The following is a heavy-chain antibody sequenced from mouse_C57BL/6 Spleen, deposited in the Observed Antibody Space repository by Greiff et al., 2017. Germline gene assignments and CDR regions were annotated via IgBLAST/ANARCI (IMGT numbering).Heavy chain of an antibody. CDR3: ASDSLYAMDY. CDR2: IYPGDGDT. D-gene: IGHD2-4*01. J-gene: IGHJ4*01. V-gene: IGHV1-82*01. CDR1: GYAFSSSW. Sequence: QVQLQQSGPELVKPGASVKISCKASGYAFSSSWMNWVKQRPGKGLEWIGRIYPGDGDTNYNGKFKGKATLTADQSSSTAYMQLSSLTSEDSAVYFCASDSLYAMDYWGQGTSVTVSS.